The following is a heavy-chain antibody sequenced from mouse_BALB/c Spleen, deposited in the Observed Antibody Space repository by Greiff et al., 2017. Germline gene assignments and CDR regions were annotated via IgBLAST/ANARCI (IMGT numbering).Heavy chain of an antibody. V-gene: IGHV3-2*02. J-gene: IGHJ2*01. CDR3: AGHYGPYCFAY. CDR2: ISYSGST. CDR1: GFSIISDYV. Sequence: EVLLVESGPGLVKPSQSLSLSCTATGFSIISDYVWSCIRQLPGNKLGWMGYISYSGSTSYNPSLKSRISITRDTTKNQFFLQLNSVTAEDTTTYYCAGHYGPYCFAYWGQGTTLTVSA. D-gene: IGHD1-2*01.